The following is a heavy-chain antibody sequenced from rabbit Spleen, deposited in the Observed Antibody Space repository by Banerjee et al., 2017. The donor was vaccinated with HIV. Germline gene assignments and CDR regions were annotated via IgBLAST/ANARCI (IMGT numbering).Heavy chain of an antibody. D-gene: IGHD1-1*01. V-gene: IGHV1S45*01. Sequence: QEQLEESGGDLVKPGASLTLTCTASGVSFSVSSYMCWVRQAPGKGLEWIACIDAGSSGFTYFASWAKGRFTISKTSSTTVTLQMTSLTAADTATYFCARDLDGVIGWNFGWWGPGTLVTVS. CDR2: IDAGSSGFT. J-gene: IGHJ4*01. CDR3: ARDLDGVIGWNFGW. CDR1: GVSFSVSSY.